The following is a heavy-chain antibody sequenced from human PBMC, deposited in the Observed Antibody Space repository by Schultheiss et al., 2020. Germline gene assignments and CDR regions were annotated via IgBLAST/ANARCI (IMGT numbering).Heavy chain of an antibody. J-gene: IGHJ4*02. CDR1: GFTFSNAW. CDR3: ARDRGLRFD. CDR2: ISYDGSNK. D-gene: IGHD3-16*01. V-gene: IGHV3-30-3*01. Sequence: GGSLRLSCAASGFTFSNAWMSWVRQAPGEGLEWVAVISYDGSNKYYADSVKGRFTISRDNSKNTLYLQMNSLRAEDTAVYYCARDRGLRFDWGQGTLVTVSS.